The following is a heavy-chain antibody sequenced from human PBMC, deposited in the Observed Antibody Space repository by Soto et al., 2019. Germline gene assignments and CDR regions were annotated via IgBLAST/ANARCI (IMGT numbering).Heavy chain of an antibody. CDR2: IYYSGST. V-gene: IGHV4-30-4*01. J-gene: IGHJ6*02. CDR1: GGSISSGDYF. Sequence: QVQLQESGPGLVKPSQTLSLTCTVSGGSISSGDYFWSWIRQPPGKGLEWIGYIYYSGSTYYNPSLKSRVTISVDTSKNQFSPKLSSVTAADTAVYYCAREPRSGRPYSYYVMDVWGQGTTVTVSS. CDR3: AREPRSGRPYSYYVMDV.